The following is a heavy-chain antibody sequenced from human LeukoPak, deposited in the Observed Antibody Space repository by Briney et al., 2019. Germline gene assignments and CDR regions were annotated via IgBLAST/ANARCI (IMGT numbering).Heavy chain of an antibody. Sequence: SETLSLTCTVSVGSISSYYGSWIRQPPGKGLEWIGYIYYSGSTNYNPSLKSRVTISVDTSQNQISLKLNSATAAGPAWDYFGRPMGRGVIVPFDIWGQGTMVTVSS. CDR1: VGSISSYY. CDR2: IYYSGST. CDR3: GRPMGRGVIVPFDI. D-gene: IGHD3-10*01. V-gene: IGHV4-59*08. J-gene: IGHJ3*02.